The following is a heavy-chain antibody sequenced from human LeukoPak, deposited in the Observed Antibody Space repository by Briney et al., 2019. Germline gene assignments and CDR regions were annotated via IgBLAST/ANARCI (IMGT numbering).Heavy chain of an antibody. CDR1: GYTFTGYY. V-gene: IGHV1-2*02. D-gene: IGHD3-3*01. CDR3: ARARYETRIWPKSRYDYYHYMDV. J-gene: IGHJ6*03. Sequence: ASVKVPCKASGYTFTGYYMHWVRQAPGQGLEWMGWINPNSGGTNYAQKFQGRVTMTRDTSISTAYMELSRLRSEDMAVYYCARARYETRIWPKSRYDYYHYMDVWGKGTTVTVSS. CDR2: INPNSGGT.